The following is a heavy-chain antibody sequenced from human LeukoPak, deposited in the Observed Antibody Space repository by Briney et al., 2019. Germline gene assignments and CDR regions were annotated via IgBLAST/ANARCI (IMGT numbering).Heavy chain of an antibody. V-gene: IGHV3-23*01. CDR3: ARDHGEPYFDY. D-gene: IGHD4-17*01. CDR1: GFTFSSYA. J-gene: IGHJ4*02. CDR2: ISGSGGST. Sequence: GGSLRLSCAASGFTFSSYAMSWVRQAPGKGLEWVSAISGSGGSTYYADSVKGRFTISRDNAKNSLYLQMNSLRAEDTAVYYCARDHGEPYFDYWGQGTLVTVSS.